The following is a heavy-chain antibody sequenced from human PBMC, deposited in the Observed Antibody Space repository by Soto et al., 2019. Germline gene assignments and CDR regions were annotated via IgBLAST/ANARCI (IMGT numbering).Heavy chain of an antibody. J-gene: IGHJ6*02. CDR2: TYYRSKWYN. Sequence: SQTLSLTCAISGDSVSSNSAAWNWIRQSPSRGLEWLGRTYYRSKWYNDYAVSVKSRITINPDTSKNQFSLQLNSVTPEDTAVYYCAREEKSQRSWGQTYGMDVWGQGTTVTVSS. D-gene: IGHD6-13*01. V-gene: IGHV6-1*01. CDR1: GDSVSSNSAA. CDR3: AREEKSQRSWGQTYGMDV.